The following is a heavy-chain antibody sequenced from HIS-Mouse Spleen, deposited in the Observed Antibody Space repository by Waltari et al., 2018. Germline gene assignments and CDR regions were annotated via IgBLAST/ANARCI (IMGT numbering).Heavy chain of an antibody. Sequence: QLQLQESGPGLVKPSETLSLPCPVSGGSISRSSYYWGWIRPPPGKGLEWIGSIYYSGSTYYNPSLKSRVTISVDTSKNQFSLKLSSVNAADTAVYYCAREIPYSSSWYDWYFDLWGRGTLVTVSS. CDR1: GGSISRSSYY. J-gene: IGHJ2*01. CDR2: IYYSGST. V-gene: IGHV4-39*07. D-gene: IGHD6-13*01. CDR3: AREIPYSSSWYDWYFDL.